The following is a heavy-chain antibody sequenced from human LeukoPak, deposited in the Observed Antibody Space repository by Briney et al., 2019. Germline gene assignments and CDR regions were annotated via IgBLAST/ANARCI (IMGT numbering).Heavy chain of an antibody. J-gene: IGHJ5*02. D-gene: IGHD3-10*01. CDR3: ARDLNYYGPRVDP. V-gene: IGHV4-30-4*01. CDR2: IYYSGST. Sequence: PSETLSLTCAVSGGSISSSNWWSWVRQPPGKGLEWIGYIYYSGSTYYNPSLKSRVTISVDTSKNQFSLKLSSVTAADTAVYYCARDLNYYGPRVDPWGQGTLVTVSS. CDR1: GGSISSSNW.